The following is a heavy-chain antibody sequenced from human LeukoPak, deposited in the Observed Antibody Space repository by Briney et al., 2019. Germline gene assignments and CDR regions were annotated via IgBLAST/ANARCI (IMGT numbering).Heavy chain of an antibody. D-gene: IGHD7-27*01. V-gene: IGHV3-30*18. CDR2: ISYDGNNK. Sequence: GRSLRLSCAASGFTFSSYGMHWVRQAPGKGLEWVTVISYDGNNKYYADSVKGRFTISRDNSKNTLYLQMNSLGAEDTAVYYCANDRNWGSYYYYGMDVWGQGTAVTVSS. CDR1: GFTFSSYG. CDR3: ANDRNWGSYYYYGMDV. J-gene: IGHJ6*02.